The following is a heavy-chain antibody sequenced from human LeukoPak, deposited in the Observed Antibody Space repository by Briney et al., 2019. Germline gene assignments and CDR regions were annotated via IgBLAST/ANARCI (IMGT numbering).Heavy chain of an antibody. Sequence: SETLSLTCADYGGSFSGYYWSWIRQPPGKGLEWIGEINHSGSTNYNPSLKSRVTISVDASKNQFSLKLSSVTAADIGMYYCARQIDHYGLGSPSGYYNGVDVWGQGTTVTVSS. CDR2: INHSGST. J-gene: IGHJ6*02. V-gene: IGHV4-34*01. D-gene: IGHD3-10*01. CDR1: GGSFSGYY. CDR3: ARQIDHYGLGSPSGYYNGVDV.